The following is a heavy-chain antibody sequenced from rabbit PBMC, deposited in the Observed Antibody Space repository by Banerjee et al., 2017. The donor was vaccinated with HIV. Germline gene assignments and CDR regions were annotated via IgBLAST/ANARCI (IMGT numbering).Heavy chain of an antibody. CDR3: ARDLAGAIGWNFSL. J-gene: IGHJ4*01. V-gene: IGHV1S40*01. CDR1: GFDFGSYG. CDR2: INAVTGKA. D-gene: IGHD4-1*01. Sequence: QSLEESGGDLVKPGASLTLTCKASGFDFGSYGMCWVRQAPGKGLEWIACINAVTGKAVYASWAKGRFTFSKTSSTTVTLQMTSLTAADTATYFCARDLAGAIGWNFSLWGPGTLVTVS.